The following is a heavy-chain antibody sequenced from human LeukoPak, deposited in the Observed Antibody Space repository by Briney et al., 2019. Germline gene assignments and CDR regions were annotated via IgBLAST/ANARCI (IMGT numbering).Heavy chain of an antibody. Sequence: SETLSLTCAVYGGSFSGYYWSWIRQPPGKGLEWIGEINHSGSTNYNPSLKSRVTISVDTSKNQFSLKLSSVTAADTAVYYCARAGRYGSSWYGVGNWFDPWGQGTLVTVSS. CDR2: INHSGST. J-gene: IGHJ5*02. CDR1: GGSFSGYY. V-gene: IGHV4-34*01. D-gene: IGHD6-13*01. CDR3: ARAGRYGSSWYGVGNWFDP.